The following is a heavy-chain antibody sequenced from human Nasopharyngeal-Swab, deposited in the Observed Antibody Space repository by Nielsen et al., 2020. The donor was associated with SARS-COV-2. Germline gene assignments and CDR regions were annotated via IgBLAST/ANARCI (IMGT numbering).Heavy chain of an antibody. CDR1: GFTFSDYW. V-gene: IGHV3-7*03. J-gene: IGHJ4*02. Sequence: GESLKISCGGSGFTFSDYWMRWVRQSPEKGMEWVANIKQDGTLQSYVDSVKGRFIISRDNAKNSLDLQMNSLRVEDTAVYYCVRNEIWGQGTLVTVS. CDR2: IKQDGTLQ. CDR3: VRNEI.